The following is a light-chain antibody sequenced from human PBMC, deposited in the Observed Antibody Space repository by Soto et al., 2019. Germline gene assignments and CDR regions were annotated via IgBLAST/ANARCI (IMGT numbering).Light chain of an antibody. Sequence: DIQMTQSPSSLSASVGDRVTITCRASQSIDTYLNWYQQKPGKAPKFLIYVASSLRSGVPSRFSGGGSGTDFTLTISSLQPEDFATYYCQQSHSTPLLFGQGTKVEVK. CDR1: QSIDTY. CDR3: QQSHSTPLL. J-gene: IGKJ1*01. V-gene: IGKV1-39*01. CDR2: VAS.